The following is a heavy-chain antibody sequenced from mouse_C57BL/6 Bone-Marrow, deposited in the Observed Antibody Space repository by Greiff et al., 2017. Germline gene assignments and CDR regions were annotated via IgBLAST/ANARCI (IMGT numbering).Heavy chain of an antibody. CDR1: GYTFTSYW. V-gene: IGHV1-74*01. D-gene: IGHD2-4*01. CDR3: AIDYDYDGPAWFAY. Sequence: VQLQQPGAELVKPGASVKVSCKASGYTFTSYWMHWVKQRPGQGLEWIGRIHPSDSDTNYNQKFKGKATLTVDKSSRTAYMQLSSLTSEDSAVYYCAIDYDYDGPAWFAYWGQGTLVTVSA. J-gene: IGHJ3*01. CDR2: IHPSDSDT.